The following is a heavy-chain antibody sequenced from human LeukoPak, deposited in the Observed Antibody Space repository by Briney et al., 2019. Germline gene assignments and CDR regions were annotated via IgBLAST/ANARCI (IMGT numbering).Heavy chain of an antibody. D-gene: IGHD6-13*01. CDR1: GYSISSGYY. Sequence: PSETLSLTCAVSGYSISSGYYWGWIRQPPGKGLEWIGSIYHSGSTYYNPSLKSRVTISVDTSKNQFSLKPSSVAAADTAVYYCARINRQQLVLDYWGQGTLVTVSS. J-gene: IGHJ4*02. CDR3: ARINRQQLVLDY. CDR2: IYHSGST. V-gene: IGHV4-38-2*01.